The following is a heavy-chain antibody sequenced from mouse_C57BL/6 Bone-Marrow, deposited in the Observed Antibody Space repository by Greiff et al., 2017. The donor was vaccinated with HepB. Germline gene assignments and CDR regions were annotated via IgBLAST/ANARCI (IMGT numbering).Heavy chain of an antibody. CDR2: IHPNSGST. V-gene: IGHV1-64*01. CDR3: ARRTFFDY. J-gene: IGHJ2*01. CDR1: GYTFPSYW. Sequence: VQLQPPGADLVKPGSSVPLSCKASGYTFPSYWMHWVTHRPGQGLEWIGMIHPNSGSTNYNEKFKSKATLTVDKSSSTAYMQLSSLTSEDSAVYYCARRTFFDYWGQGTTLTVSS.